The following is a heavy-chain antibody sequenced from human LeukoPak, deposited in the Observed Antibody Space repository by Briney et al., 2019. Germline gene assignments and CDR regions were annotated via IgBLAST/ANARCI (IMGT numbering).Heavy chain of an antibody. CDR2: INPNRGGT. D-gene: IGHD6-6*01. CDR1: GYTFTGYY. V-gene: IGHV1-2*02. J-gene: IGHJ4*02. CDR3: ASHLIAARGVDY. Sequence: ASVKVSCKASGYTFTGYYMHWVRQAPGQGLEWMGWINPNRGGTNYAQKFQGRVTMTRDTSISTAYMELSRLRSDDTAVYYCASHLIAARGVDYWGQGTLVTVSS.